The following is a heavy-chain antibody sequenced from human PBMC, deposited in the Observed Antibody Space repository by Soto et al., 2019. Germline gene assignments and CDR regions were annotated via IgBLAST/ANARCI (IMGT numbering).Heavy chain of an antibody. D-gene: IGHD2-2*01. J-gene: IGHJ6*03. Sequence: SETLSLTCAVYGGSFSGYYWSWIRQPPGKGLEWIGEINHSGSTNYNPSLKSRVTISVDTSKNQFSLKLSSVTAADTAVYYCARGRVVPAAKYYYMDVWGKGTTVTVSS. V-gene: IGHV4-34*01. CDR3: ARGRVVPAAKYYYMDV. CDR2: INHSGST. CDR1: GGSFSGYY.